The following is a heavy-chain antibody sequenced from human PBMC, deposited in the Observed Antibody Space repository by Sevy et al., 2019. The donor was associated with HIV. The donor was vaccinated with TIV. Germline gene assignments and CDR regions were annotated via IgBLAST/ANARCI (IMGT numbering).Heavy chain of an antibody. V-gene: IGHV4-38-2*01. CDR2: IYHGGST. D-gene: IGHD3-22*01. CDR3: ARARYYDSSAYYYFDY. CDR1: GYSISSGYY. J-gene: IGHJ4*02. Sequence: SETLSLTCAVSGYSISSGYYWGWIRQPPGKGLEWIGSIYHGGSTYYNPSLKSRVTISVDTSKNQFSLKLSSVTAADTVVYYCARARYYDSSAYYYFDYWGQGTLVTVSS.